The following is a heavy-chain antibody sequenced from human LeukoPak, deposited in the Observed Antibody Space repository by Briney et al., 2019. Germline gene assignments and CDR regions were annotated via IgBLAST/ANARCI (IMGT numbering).Heavy chain of an antibody. V-gene: IGHV1-69*13. CDR3: ARGATVDYYYGMDV. CDR1: GGTFSSYA. Sequence: SVKVSCKASGGTFSSYAISWVRPAPGQGLEWMGGIIPIFGTANYAQKFQGRVTITADESTSTAYMELSSLRSEDTAVYYCARGATVDYYYGMDVWGQGTTVTVSS. J-gene: IGHJ6*02. CDR2: IIPIFGTA. D-gene: IGHD4-23*01.